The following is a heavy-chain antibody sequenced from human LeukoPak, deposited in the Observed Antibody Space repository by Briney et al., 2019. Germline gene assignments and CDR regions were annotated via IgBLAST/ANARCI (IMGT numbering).Heavy chain of an antibody. V-gene: IGHV3-43*02. CDR2: ISGDGGST. D-gene: IGHD6-19*01. J-gene: IGHJ4*02. Sequence: GGSLSPSLAAPGFTFDDFPMHWVRQAPGKGLGWVSLISGDGGSTYYADSAKGRFTISRDNSKNSLYLQMNSLRTEDTALYYCAKSSSGWYFDYWGQGTLVTVSS. CDR3: AKSSSGWYFDY. CDR1: GFTFDDFP.